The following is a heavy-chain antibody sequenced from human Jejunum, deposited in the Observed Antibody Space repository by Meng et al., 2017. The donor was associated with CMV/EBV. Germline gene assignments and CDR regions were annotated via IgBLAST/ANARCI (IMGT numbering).Heavy chain of an antibody. D-gene: IGHD2-2*02. V-gene: IGHV3-30-3*01. CDR3: ARGRVSYTTWSPQAF. J-gene: IGHJ4*02. CDR1: AFPFATYS. Sequence: AFPFATYSMHWVRQAPGKGLEWVAVISYDGIIEYYTDSVKGRFTISRDNSKNTLYLQMNSLRGDDTAFYYCARGRVSYTTWSPQAFWGQGTLVTVSS. CDR2: ISYDGIIE.